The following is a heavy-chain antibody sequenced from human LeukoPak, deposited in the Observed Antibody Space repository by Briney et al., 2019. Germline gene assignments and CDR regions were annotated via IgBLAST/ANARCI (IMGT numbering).Heavy chain of an antibody. CDR1: GFIFSSYW. V-gene: IGHV3-74*01. CDR2: INSDGSDT. J-gene: IGHJ3*02. Sequence: GGSLRLSCAASGFIFSSYWMHWVRHAPGKGLVWVSRINSDGSDTIYADSVKGRFTISRDNAKNTLYLQMNSLRAEDTYVFYCARGGDNHGFDIWGQGTMVTVSS. D-gene: IGHD1-14*01. CDR3: ARGGDNHGFDI.